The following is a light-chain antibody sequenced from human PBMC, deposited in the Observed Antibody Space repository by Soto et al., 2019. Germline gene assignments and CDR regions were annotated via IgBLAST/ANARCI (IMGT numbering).Light chain of an antibody. CDR1: QDIAGY. CDR3: QQAYSFPIT. Sequence: IRMTQSPSSFSASTGDIVSITFRASQDIAGYLAWYQHKPGRTPELLIHGASRLQSGVPARFSGSGSGTDFTLSINSLQPEDFATYYCQQAYSFPITFGQGTRLEIK. J-gene: IGKJ5*01. CDR2: GAS. V-gene: IGKV1-12*01.